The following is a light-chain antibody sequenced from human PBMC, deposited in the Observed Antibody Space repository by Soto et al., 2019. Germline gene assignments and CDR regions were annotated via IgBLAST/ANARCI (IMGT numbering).Light chain of an antibody. V-gene: IGKV1-5*01. J-gene: IGKJ1*01. CDR1: QNINSW. CDR2: DAS. CDR3: QQYKNDMWT. Sequence: DIQMTQSPSTLSASVGDRVTITCRASQNINSWLAWFQQKPGKAPNLLMYDASTLESGVPSRFSGSGSGTEFTLVISSLQPDDFATYYCQQYKNDMWTFGQGTKVEIK.